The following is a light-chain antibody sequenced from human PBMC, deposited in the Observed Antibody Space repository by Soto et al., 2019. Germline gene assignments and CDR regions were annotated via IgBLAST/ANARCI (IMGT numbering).Light chain of an antibody. Sequence: EIVLTQSPGTLSLSPGERVTLSCRASQSVPSNYLAWYQHKPGQAPRLLIYGASTRATGIPARFIGSGSGTEFTLTIGSLQSEDFAVYYCQQYNNWPRTFGQGTKVEFK. CDR3: QQYNNWPRT. CDR1: QSVPSN. J-gene: IGKJ1*01. V-gene: IGKV3-15*01. CDR2: GAS.